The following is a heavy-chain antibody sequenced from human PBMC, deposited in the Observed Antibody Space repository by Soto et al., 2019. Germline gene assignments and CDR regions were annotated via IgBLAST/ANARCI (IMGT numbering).Heavy chain of an antibody. CDR1: GGTFSSYT. CDR2: IIPILGIA. CDR3: PRGPHSWHQPFDY. J-gene: IGHJ4*02. Sequence: QVQLVQSGAEVKKPGSSVKVSCKASGGTFSSYTISWVRQAPGQGLEWMGRIIPILGIANYAQKFQGRVTITLHKSTSTAYIDASSFRTADTAVYYHPRGPHSWHQPFDYWGQGTLVTVSP. D-gene: IGHD2-15*01. V-gene: IGHV1-69*02.